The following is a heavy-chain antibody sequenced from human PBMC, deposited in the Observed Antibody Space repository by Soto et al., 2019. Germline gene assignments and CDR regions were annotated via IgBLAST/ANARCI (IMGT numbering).Heavy chain of an antibody. V-gene: IGHV1-18*04. CDR2: ISAYNVNT. J-gene: IGHJ6*02. Sequence: QVQLVQSGAEVKKPGASVKVSCKASGYTFTSYGISWVRQAPGQGLEWMGWISAYNVNTNYAQKLQGRVTMTTDTSTSTAYMELRSLRSDVTAVYYCARWGDWGMYYYYYGMDVWGQGTTVTVSS. CDR3: ARWGDWGMYYYYYGMDV. CDR1: GYTFTSYG. D-gene: IGHD7-27*01.